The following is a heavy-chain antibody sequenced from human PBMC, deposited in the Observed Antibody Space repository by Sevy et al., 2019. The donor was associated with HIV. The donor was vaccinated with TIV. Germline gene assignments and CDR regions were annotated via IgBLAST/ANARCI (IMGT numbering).Heavy chain of an antibody. CDR2: NDYSGST. J-gene: IGHJ6*02. CDR1: GGSISSSSYY. CDR3: ARHSIAARPLVYYYYGMDV. V-gene: IGHV4-39*01. Sequence: SETLSLTCTVSGGSISSSSYYWGWIRQPPGKGLEWIGSNDYSGSTYYNPSLKSRVTISVDTSKNQFSLKLSTVTAADTAVYYCARHSIAARPLVYYYYGMDVWGQGTTVTVSS. D-gene: IGHD6-6*01.